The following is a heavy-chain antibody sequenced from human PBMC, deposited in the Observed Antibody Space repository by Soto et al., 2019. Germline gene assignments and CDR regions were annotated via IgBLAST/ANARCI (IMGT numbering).Heavy chain of an antibody. CDR2: IIPIFGTA. Sequence: GASVKVSCKASGYTFTGYYMHWVRQAPGQGLEWMGGIIPIFGTANYAQKFQGRVTITADESTSTAYMELSSLRSEDTAVYYCARVHPTSHAFDIWGQGTMVTVSS. CDR3: ARVHPTSHAFDI. J-gene: IGHJ3*02. CDR1: GYTFTGYY. V-gene: IGHV1-69*13.